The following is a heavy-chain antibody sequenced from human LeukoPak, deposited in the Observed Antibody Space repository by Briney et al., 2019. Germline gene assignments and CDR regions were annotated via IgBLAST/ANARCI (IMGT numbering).Heavy chain of an antibody. CDR3: ARLYCSSASCYTGSSYYFDC. CDR1: GHSFTNYW. D-gene: IGHD2-2*02. J-gene: IGHJ4*02. Sequence: PGESLKISCKGSGHSFTNYWIAWVRQMPGKRLEWMGIIYPGDSDTRYSPSFQGQVTISADKSISTAYLQWSSLKASDTAIYYCARLYCSSASCYTGSSYYFDCWGQGTLVTVSS. CDR2: IYPGDSDT. V-gene: IGHV5-51*01.